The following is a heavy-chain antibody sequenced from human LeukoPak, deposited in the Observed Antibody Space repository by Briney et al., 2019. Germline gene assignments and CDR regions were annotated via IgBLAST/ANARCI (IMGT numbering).Heavy chain of an antibody. CDR2: FYHSGNT. V-gene: IGHV4-39*01. CDR3: ARHAYSHYYIDA. J-gene: IGHJ6*03. Sequence: TTSETLSLTCTVSGGSISGSSYYWGWIRQPPGKGLEWLGTFYHSGNTYYNPSLKSRLTISVDTSKNNFSLKLTSVTAADTAVYYCARHAYSHYYIDAWGKGTTATVSS. CDR1: GGSISGSSYY.